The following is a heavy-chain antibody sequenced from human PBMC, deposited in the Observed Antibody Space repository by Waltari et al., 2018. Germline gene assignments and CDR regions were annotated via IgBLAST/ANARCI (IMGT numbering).Heavy chain of an antibody. CDR2: IYYSGST. J-gene: IGHJ6*02. CDR1: GGSISSYY. D-gene: IGHD1-26*01. V-gene: IGHV4-59*01. CDR3: ARVGGTNYYYYGMDV. Sequence: QVQLQESGPGLVKPSETLSLTCTVSGGSISSYYWSWIRQPPGKGLEWIGYIYYSGSTNYNSSLKSRVTISVDTSKNQFSLKLSSVTAADTAVYYCARVGGTNYYYYGMDVWGQGTTVSVSS.